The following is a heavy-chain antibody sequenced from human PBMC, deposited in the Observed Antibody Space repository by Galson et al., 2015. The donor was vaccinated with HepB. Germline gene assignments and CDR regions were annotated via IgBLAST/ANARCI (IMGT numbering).Heavy chain of an antibody. D-gene: IGHD2-2*01. CDR3: ARCKDIVVPPDY. J-gene: IGHJ4*02. V-gene: IGHV3-21*01. CDR1: GFTFSSYS. Sequence: SLRLSCAASGFTFSSYSMNWVRQAPGKGLEWVSSISSSSSYIYYADSVKGRFTISRDNAKNSLYLQMNSLRAEDTAVYYCARCKDIVVPPDYWGQGTLVTVSS. CDR2: ISSSSSYI.